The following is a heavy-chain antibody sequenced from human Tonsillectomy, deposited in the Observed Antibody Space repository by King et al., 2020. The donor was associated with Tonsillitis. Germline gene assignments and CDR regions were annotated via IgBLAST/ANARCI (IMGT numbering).Heavy chain of an antibody. Sequence: VQLVESGGVLVQPGGSLRLSCAASGFTFSSYAMSWVRQAPGKGLEWVSTISGGGDSTYYADSVKGRFTISVDNSKSTLYLQLNSLRDEDTAVYYCAKTLQGFFDYWGQGTLVTVSS. CDR3: AKTLQGFFDY. V-gene: IGHV3-23*04. CDR2: ISGGGDST. J-gene: IGHJ4*02. CDR1: GFTFSSYA.